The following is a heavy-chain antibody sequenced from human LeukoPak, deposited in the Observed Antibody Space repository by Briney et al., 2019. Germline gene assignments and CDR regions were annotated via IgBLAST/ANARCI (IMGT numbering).Heavy chain of an antibody. CDR1: GFTFRNYG. J-gene: IGHJ4*02. D-gene: IGHD4-17*01. CDR2: INSGSSLI. V-gene: IGHV3-21*01. CDR3: ARDHHYGDHLGYFDY. Sequence: PGGSLRLSCAASGFTFRNYGMNLVRQAPGKGLEWVSYINSGSSLIYYADSVKGRFTISRDNAKNSLYLQMNSLRAEDTAVYYCARDHHYGDHLGYFDYWGQGTLVTVSS.